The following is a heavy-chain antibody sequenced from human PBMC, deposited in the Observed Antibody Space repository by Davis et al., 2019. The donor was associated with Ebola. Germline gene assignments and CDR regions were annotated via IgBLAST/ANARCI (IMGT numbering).Heavy chain of an antibody. CDR2: ISYDGSNK. CDR3: AKDLVVVAATPFYYYYYGMGV. D-gene: IGHD2-15*01. Sequence: GGSLRLSCAASGFTFSSYGMHWVRQAPGKGLEWVAVISYDGSNKYYADSVKGRFTISRDNSKNTLYLQMNSLRAEDTAVYYCAKDLVVVAATPFYYYYYGMGVWGQGTTVTVSS. CDR1: GFTFSSYG. V-gene: IGHV3-30*18. J-gene: IGHJ6*02.